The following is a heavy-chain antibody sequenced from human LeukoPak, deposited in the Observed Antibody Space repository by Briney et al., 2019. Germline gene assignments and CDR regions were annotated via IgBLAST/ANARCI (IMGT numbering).Heavy chain of an antibody. CDR3: ARALSRWAATTGY. J-gene: IGHJ4*02. CDR2: MNPNSGNT. Sequence: ASVKVSCKASGYTFTSYDINWVRQATGQGLEWMGWMNPNSGNTGYAQKFQGRVTMTRNTSISTAYMELSSLRSEDTAVYYCARALSRWAATTGYWGQGTLVTVSS. D-gene: IGHD4-17*01. V-gene: IGHV1-8*01. CDR1: GYTFTSYD.